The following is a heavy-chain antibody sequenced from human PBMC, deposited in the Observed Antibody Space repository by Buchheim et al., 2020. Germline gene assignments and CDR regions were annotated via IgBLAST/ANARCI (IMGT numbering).Heavy chain of an antibody. CDR1: GFTFSSYS. Sequence: EVQLVESGGGLVKPGGSLRLSCAASGFTFSSYSMNWVRQAPGKGLEWVSSISSSSSYIYYADSVKGRFTISRDNAKNSLYLQMNSLRAEDTAVYYCARASPPLLRFLEWHGEPYFDYWGQGTL. V-gene: IGHV3-21*01. D-gene: IGHD3-3*01. CDR2: ISSSSSYI. J-gene: IGHJ4*02. CDR3: ARASPPLLRFLEWHGEPYFDY.